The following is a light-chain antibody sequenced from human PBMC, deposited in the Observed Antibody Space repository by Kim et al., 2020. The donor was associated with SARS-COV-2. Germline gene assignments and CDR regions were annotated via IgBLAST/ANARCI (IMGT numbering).Light chain of an antibody. CDR2: KDS. J-gene: IGLJ3*02. Sequence: SVARGQTARLTCGGNNIQTKNVHWYRQKPGQAPVLVMYKDSKRPSGIPERFSGSNSGNTATLTITRAQAGDEADYYCQVWDSGTWVFGGGTKLTVL. CDR1: NIQTKN. V-gene: IGLV3-9*01. CDR3: QVWDSGTWV.